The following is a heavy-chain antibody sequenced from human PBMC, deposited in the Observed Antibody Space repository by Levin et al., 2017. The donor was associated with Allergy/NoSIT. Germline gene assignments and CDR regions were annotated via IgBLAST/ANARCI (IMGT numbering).Heavy chain of an antibody. CDR3: AKGLGAYFDY. Sequence: GGSLRLSCAASGFTFSSYGMHWVRQAPGKGLEWVAVISYDGSNKYYADSVKGRFTISRDNSKNTLYLQMNSLRAEDTAVYYCAKGLGAYFDYWGQGTLVTVSS. J-gene: IGHJ4*02. CDR2: ISYDGSNK. CDR1: GFTFSSYG. D-gene: IGHD3-16*01. V-gene: IGHV3-30*18.